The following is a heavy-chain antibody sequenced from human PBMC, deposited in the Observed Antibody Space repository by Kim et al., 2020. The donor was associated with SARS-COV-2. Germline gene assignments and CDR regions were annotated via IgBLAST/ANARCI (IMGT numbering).Heavy chain of an antibody. J-gene: IGHJ4*02. CDR2: IYYSGST. Sequence: SETLSLTCTVSGGSISSSSYYWGWIRQPPGKGLEWIGSIYYSGSTYYNPSLKSRVTISVDTSKNQFSLKLSSVTAADTAVYYCARQSTGVLRFLEWLYNFDYWGQGTLVTVSS. D-gene: IGHD3-3*01. CDR1: GGSISSSSYY. V-gene: IGHV4-39*01. CDR3: ARQSTGVLRFLEWLYNFDY.